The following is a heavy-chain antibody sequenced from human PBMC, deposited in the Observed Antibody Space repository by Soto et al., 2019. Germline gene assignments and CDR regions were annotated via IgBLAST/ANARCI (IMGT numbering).Heavy chain of an antibody. CDR2: IYYSGST. CDR1: GGSISSGGYY. CDR3: ARGSSGYYNYYYYYGMDV. D-gene: IGHD3-3*01. J-gene: IGHJ6*02. Sequence: PSETLSLTCTVSGGSISSGGYYWSWIRQHPGKGLEWIGYIYYSGSTYYNPSLKSRVTISVDTSKNQFSLKLSSVTAADTAVYYCARGSSGYYNYYYYYGMDVWGQGTTVTVSS. V-gene: IGHV4-31*03.